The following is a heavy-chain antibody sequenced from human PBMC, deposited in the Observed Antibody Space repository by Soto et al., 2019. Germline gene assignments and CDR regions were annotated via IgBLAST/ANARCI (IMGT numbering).Heavy chain of an antibody. CDR2: ISAYNGNT. D-gene: IGHD3-9*01. CDR3: ARGWYYDILTGYYPTTYGMDV. V-gene: IGHV1-18*01. Sequence: QVQLVQSGAEVKKPGASVKVSCKASGYTFTSYGISWVRQAPGQGLEWMGWISAYNGNTNYAQKHQGRVTMTTDTSTSTAYMELRSLRSDDTAVYYCARGWYYDILTGYYPTTYGMDVWGQGTTVTVSS. CDR1: GYTFTSYG. J-gene: IGHJ6*02.